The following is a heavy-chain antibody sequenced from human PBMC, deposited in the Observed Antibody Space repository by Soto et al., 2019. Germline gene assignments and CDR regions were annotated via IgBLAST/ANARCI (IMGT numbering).Heavy chain of an antibody. CDR1: GFTFKKYG. V-gene: IGHV3-30*02. CDR3: AKDEGLGEESSGYFGY. D-gene: IGHD3-22*01. J-gene: IGHJ4*02. Sequence: GSLRISCVASGFTFKKYGMNWVRQAPGKGLEWVAFVSFDGRRTYLRDSVQGRFSISRDNSRNTVYLQMNSLTVEDTAVYYCAKDEGLGEESSGYFGYWGQGLLVTVSS. CDR2: VSFDGRRT.